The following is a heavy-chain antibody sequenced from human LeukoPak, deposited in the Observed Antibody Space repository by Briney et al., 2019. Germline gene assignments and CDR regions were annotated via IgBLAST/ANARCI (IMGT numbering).Heavy chain of an antibody. D-gene: IGHD3-3*01. Sequence: GGSLRLSCAASGFTFSSYGMRWVRQAPGKGLEWVAVISYDGSNKYYADSVKGRFTISRDNSKNTLYLQMKSPRAEDTALYYCAQGPQMYYDFWRGYYTFTATREPFDYWGQGTLVTVSS. CDR3: AQGPQMYYDFWRGYYTFTATREPFDY. J-gene: IGHJ4*02. CDR2: ISYDGSNK. CDR1: GFTFSSYG. V-gene: IGHV3-30*18.